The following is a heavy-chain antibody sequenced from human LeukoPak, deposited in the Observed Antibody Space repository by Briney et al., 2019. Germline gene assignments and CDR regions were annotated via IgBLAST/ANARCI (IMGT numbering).Heavy chain of an antibody. J-gene: IGHJ6*02. D-gene: IGHD7-27*01. Sequence: GGSLRLSCAASGFTFSSYAMHWVHQAPGKGLEWVAVISYDGSNKYYADSVKGRFTISRDNSKNTLYLQMNSLRAEDTAVYYCARESLTGDRYYYYGMDVWGQGTTVTVSS. CDR3: ARESLTGDRYYYYGMDV. V-gene: IGHV3-30-3*01. CDR2: ISYDGSNK. CDR1: GFTFSSYA.